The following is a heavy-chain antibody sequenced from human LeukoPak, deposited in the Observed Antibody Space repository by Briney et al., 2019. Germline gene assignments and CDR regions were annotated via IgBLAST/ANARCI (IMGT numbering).Heavy chain of an antibody. CDR1: GGSISSRGYY. D-gene: IGHD5-18*01. Sequence: SQTLSLTCTVSGGSISSRGYYWGWIRQHPGKGLEWIGYIYYSGSTYYNPSLKSRVTISVDTSKNQFSLKLSSVTAADTAVYYCARGYSYGHNWFDPWGQGTLVTVSS. CDR3: ARGYSYGHNWFDP. V-gene: IGHV4-31*03. CDR2: IYYSGST. J-gene: IGHJ5*02.